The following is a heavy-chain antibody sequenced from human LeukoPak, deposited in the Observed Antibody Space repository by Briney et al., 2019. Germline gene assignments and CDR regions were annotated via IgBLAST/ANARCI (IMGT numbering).Heavy chain of an antibody. D-gene: IGHD1-26*01. CDR1: GGSISSYY. Sequence: PSETLSLTCTVSGGSISSYYWSWVRQPAGKGLEWVGRIYTSGSTNYHPSLKSRVTISVDKSKNHYSPEQSPVTAADTAVYYFARDPGSSYFDYWGQGSLVTVCS. V-gene: IGHV4-4*07. CDR3: ARDPGSSYFDY. J-gene: IGHJ4*02. CDR2: IYTSGST.